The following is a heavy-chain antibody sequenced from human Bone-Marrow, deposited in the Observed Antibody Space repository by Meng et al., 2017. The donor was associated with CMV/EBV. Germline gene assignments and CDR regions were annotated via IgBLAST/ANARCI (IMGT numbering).Heavy chain of an antibody. Sequence: SVKVSCKASGGTFSNCTISWLRQAPGQGLEWMGRIIPILDIANYAQKFQGRVTITADKSTSTAYMELSSLRSEDTAVYYCARARYYDILTGYYTDAFDIWGQRTMVTVSS. CDR1: GGTFSNCT. D-gene: IGHD3-9*01. CDR2: IIPILDIA. J-gene: IGHJ3*02. V-gene: IGHV1-69*02. CDR3: ARARYYDILTGYYTDAFDI.